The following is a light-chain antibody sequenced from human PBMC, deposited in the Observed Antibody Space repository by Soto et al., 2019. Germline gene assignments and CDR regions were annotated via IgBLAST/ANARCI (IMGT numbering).Light chain of an antibody. CDR3: QQVDSYPRT. V-gene: IGKV1-9*01. CDR1: QGIGTY. Sequence: IQLTRSPSSLSASVGDRVTVTCRASQGIGTYLVWYQQKSGKAPTVLIYASSTLQTGVPSRFSGSGSGTDFSLTISSLHPEDVATYYCQQVDSYPRTLGQGTKVDIK. J-gene: IGKJ1*01. CDR2: ASS.